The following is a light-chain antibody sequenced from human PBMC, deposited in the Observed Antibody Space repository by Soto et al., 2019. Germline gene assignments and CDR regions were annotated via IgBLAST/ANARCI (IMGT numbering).Light chain of an antibody. V-gene: IGKV3D-15*01. CDR2: ASS. Sequence: VMTQSPGNLSVSPGEGVTLICRASQTVASNLAWYQVKPGQAPRLLIYASSTRATGIPATFSGSGSGTEFSLTISSLQSADSALYFCQQYYHWGLSFGGGTKVEI. CDR3: QQYYHWGLS. CDR1: QTVASN. J-gene: IGKJ4*01.